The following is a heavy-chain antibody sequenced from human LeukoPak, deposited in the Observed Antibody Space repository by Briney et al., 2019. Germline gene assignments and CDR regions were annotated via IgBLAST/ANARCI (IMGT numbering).Heavy chain of an antibody. Sequence: PSETLSLTCSVSGGSISSSSYYWGWIRQPPGKGLEWIGNIYYSGSTYYNPSLKSRVTISVDTSKNQFSLWLSSVTAADTAVYYCARQAYGSGSYYNFDYWGQGTLVTVSS. CDR2: IYYSGST. V-gene: IGHV4-39*01. J-gene: IGHJ4*02. CDR1: GGSISSSSYY. CDR3: ARQAYGSGSYYNFDY. D-gene: IGHD3-10*01.